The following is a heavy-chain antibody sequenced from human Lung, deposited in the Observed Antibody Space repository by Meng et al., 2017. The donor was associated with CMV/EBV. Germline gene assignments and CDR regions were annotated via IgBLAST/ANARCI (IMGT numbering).Heavy chain of an antibody. Sequence: SYGISWVRQAPGQGLEWMGWISAYNGNTNYAQKLQGRVTMTTDTSTSTAYMELRSLRSDDTAVYYCARGLGYCTNGVCYTGYAFDIWGQGTMVTVSS. CDR2: ISAYNGNT. CDR1: SYG. J-gene: IGHJ3*02. CDR3: ARGLGYCTNGVCYTGYAFDI. D-gene: IGHD2-8*01. V-gene: IGHV1-18*01.